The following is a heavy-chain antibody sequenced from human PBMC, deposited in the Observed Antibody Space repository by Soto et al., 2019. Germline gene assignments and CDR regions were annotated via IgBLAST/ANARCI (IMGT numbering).Heavy chain of an antibody. Sequence: SETLSLTCTVSGGSISSGDYYWSWIRQPPGKGLEWIGYIYYSGSTYYNPSLKSRVTISVDTSKNQFSLKLSSVTAADTAVYYCASDKGRGYYYLGYWGQGTLVTVSS. CDR1: GGSISSGDYY. CDR3: ASDKGRGYYYLGY. CDR2: IYYSGST. D-gene: IGHD3-22*01. J-gene: IGHJ4*02. V-gene: IGHV4-30-4*01.